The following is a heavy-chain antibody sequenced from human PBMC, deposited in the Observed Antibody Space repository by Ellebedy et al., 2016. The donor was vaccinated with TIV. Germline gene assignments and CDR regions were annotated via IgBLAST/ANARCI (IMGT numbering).Heavy chain of an antibody. CDR3: ARHDYGDYGRRLRYYGMDV. D-gene: IGHD4-17*01. CDR2: ISSSSSYT. V-gene: IGHV3-11*06. Sequence: GESLKISXAASGFTFSDYYMSWIRQAPGKGLEWVSYISSSSSYTNYADSVKGRFTISRDNAKNSLYLQMNSLRAEDTAVYYCARHDYGDYGRRLRYYGMDVWGQGTTVTVSS. J-gene: IGHJ6*02. CDR1: GFTFSDYY.